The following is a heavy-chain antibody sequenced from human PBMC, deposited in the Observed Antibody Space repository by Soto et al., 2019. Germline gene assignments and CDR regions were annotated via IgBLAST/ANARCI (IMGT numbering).Heavy chain of an antibody. J-gene: IGHJ1*01. Sequence: QVQLQESGPGLVKPSQTLSLTCTVSGGSISSGGYYWSWIRQHPGKGLEWIGYIYYSGSTYYNPSLKSRVTISVDTCKNQFSLKLSSVTAADTAVYYCASHCSGGSCYLGAEYFQHWGQGTLVTVSS. CDR2: IYYSGST. D-gene: IGHD2-15*01. CDR1: GGSISSGGYY. CDR3: ASHCSGGSCYLGAEYFQH. V-gene: IGHV4-31*03.